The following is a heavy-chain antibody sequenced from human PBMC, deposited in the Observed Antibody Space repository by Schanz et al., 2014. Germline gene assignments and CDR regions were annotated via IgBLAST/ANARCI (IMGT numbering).Heavy chain of an antibody. CDR3: AKDQRHKYGGGTFYFEH. V-gene: IGHV3-30*18. D-gene: IGHD3-10*01. J-gene: IGHJ4*02. CDR1: GFTFTTFA. CDR2: ISWNGSNL. Sequence: EQVLESGGGFVQPGGSLRLSCATSGFTFTTFAMTWVRQAPGKGLEWVAGISWNGSNLSYADSVKGRFTISRDTSKNALYLQMSSLRAEDTALYFCAKDQRHKYGGGTFYFEHWGQGTLVTVSS.